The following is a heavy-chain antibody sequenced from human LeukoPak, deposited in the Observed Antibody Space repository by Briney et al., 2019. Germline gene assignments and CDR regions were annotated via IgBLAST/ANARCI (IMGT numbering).Heavy chain of an antibody. Sequence: GGSLRLSCAASGFIFSIYSMNWVRQAPGKGLEWVSGIIGGAGSTYYADSVKGRFTISGDNSKNTLFLQMNSLRAEDTAVYYCAHGAMYQLDYWGQGTLVTVSS. J-gene: IGHJ4*02. V-gene: IGHV3-23*01. D-gene: IGHD2-2*01. CDR2: IIGGAGST. CDR3: AHGAMYQLDY. CDR1: GFIFSIYS.